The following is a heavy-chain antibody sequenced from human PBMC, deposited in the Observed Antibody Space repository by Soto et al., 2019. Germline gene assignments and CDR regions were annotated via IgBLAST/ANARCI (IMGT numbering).Heavy chain of an antibody. J-gene: IGHJ6*02. CDR3: STSVYCSTTRCYYYYGLDV. CDR1: GGTFSSHS. D-gene: IGHD2-2*01. V-gene: IGHV1-69*01. CDR2: IIPIFGTE. Sequence: QVQLVQSGAEVKKPGSSVKVSCKVSGGTFSSHSINWVRQAPGQGPEWMGGIIPIFGTENYTQKVQNRVTTTADESTSTAYMELSSLTSEDTAPYYCSTSVYCSTTRCYYYYGLDVWGQGTTVIVSS.